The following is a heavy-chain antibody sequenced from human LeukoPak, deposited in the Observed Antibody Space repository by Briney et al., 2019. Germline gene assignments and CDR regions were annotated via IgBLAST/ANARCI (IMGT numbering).Heavy chain of an antibody. CDR3: ARWGYSSTREYYYFDY. CDR2: IYYSGST. CDR1: GGSISSGGYY. V-gene: IGHV4-31*11. J-gene: IGHJ4*02. D-gene: IGHD6-13*01. Sequence: SETLSLTCAVSGGSISSGGYYWSWIRQHPGKGLEWIGYIYYSGSTYYNPSLKSRVTISVDTSKNQFSLKLSSVTAADTAVYYCARWGYSSTREYYYFDYWGQGALVTVSS.